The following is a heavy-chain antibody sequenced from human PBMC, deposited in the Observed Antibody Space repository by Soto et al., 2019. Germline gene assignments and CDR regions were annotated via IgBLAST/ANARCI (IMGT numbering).Heavy chain of an antibody. J-gene: IGHJ4*02. CDR3: ATLKDYYFHF. CDR1: GGSISSGGYF. V-gene: IGHV4-31*03. CDR2: ISSKGIT. Sequence: QVQLQESGPGLVKPSQTLSLTCTVSGGSISSGGYFWSWIRQHPEKGLEWIGYISSKGITYYNPSLESRFIISWATSTNQFSLMLPSVTAADTAVYYCATLKDYYFHFWGQGTLVTVSS.